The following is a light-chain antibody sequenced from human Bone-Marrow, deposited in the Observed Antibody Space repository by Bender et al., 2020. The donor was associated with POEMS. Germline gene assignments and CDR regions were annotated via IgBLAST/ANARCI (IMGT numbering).Light chain of an antibody. V-gene: IGLV1-40*01. CDR2: GYN. CDR1: SSNTGSGYD. CDR3: SSYAGSNNFYV. J-gene: IGLJ1*01. Sequence: QSVLTQPPSVSGAPGQRVTISCTGSSSNTGSGYDINWYQHLPGTAPKLLIYGYNNRPSGVPDRFSASKSGNTASLTVSGLQAEDEADYYCSSYAGSNNFYVFGIGTKVTVL.